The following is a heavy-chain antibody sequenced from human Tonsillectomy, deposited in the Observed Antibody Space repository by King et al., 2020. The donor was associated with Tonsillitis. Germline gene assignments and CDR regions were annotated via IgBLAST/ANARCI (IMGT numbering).Heavy chain of an antibody. CDR2: IYYSGST. D-gene: IGHD3-10*01. V-gene: IGHV4-30-4*01. J-gene: IGHJ4*02. CDR3: ASLSITMIRGVTDY. Sequence: MQLQESGPGLVKPSQTLSLTCTVSGGSISSGDYYWTWIRQPPGKGLEWIGYIYYSGSTYYNPPLKSRVTISMDTSKNQFSLKLSSLTAADTAVYYCASLSITMIRGVTDYWGQGTLVTVSS. CDR1: GGSISSGDYY.